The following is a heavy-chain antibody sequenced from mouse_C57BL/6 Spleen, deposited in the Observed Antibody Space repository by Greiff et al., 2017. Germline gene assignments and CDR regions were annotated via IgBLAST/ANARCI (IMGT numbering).Heavy chain of an antibody. Sequence: QVQLKESGPGLVQPSQSLSITCTVSGFSLTSYGVHWVRQSPGKGLEWLGVIWRGGSTDYNAAFMSRLSITKDNSKSQVFFKMNSLQADDTAIYDCAKSYYDYHYAMDYWGQGTSVTVSS. J-gene: IGHJ4*01. CDR2: IWRGGST. CDR3: AKSYYDYHYAMDY. CDR1: GFSLTSYG. D-gene: IGHD2-4*01. V-gene: IGHV2-5*01.